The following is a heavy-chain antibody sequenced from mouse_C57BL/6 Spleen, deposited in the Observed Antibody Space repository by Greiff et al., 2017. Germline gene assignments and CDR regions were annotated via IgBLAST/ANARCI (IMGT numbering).Heavy chain of an antibody. V-gene: IGHV1-69*01. D-gene: IGHD2-1*01. J-gene: IGHJ1*03. CDR1: GYTFTSYW. CDR2: IDPSDSYT. CDR3: ARSLYGNYRYFDV. Sequence: VQLQQPGAELVMPGASVKLSCKASGYTFTSYWMHWVKQRPGQGLEWIGEIDPSDSYTNYNQKFKGKSTLTVDKSSSTAYMQLSSLTSEDSAVYYCARSLYGNYRYFDVWGTGTTVTVSS.